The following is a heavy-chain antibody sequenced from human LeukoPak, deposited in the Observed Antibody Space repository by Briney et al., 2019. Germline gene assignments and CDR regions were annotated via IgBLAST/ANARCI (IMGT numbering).Heavy chain of an antibody. D-gene: IGHD3-9*01. V-gene: IGHV5-51*01. Sequence: GESLKISCKGSGYSFSSNWIGWVRQMPGKGPEWMGIIYPGDSDTRYSPSFQGQVTISADKSISTAYLQWSSLKASDTAMYYCARVLRYLDWLFPQLYYFDYWGQGTLVTVSS. CDR1: GYSFSSNW. CDR2: IYPGDSDT. J-gene: IGHJ4*02. CDR3: ARVLRYLDWLFPQLYYFDY.